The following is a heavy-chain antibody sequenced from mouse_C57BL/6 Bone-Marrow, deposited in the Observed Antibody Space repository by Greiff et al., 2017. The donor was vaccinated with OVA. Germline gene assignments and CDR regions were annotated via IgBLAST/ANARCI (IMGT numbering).Heavy chain of an antibody. CDR3: ARRLAY. CDR2: IWSGGST. CDR1: GFSLTSYG. J-gene: IGHJ3*01. V-gene: IGHV2-2*01. Sequence: VKVVESGPGLVQPSQSLSITCTVSGFSLTSYGVHWVRQSPGKGLEWLGVIWSGGSTDYKAAVISRLSISKDNAKSQVFLKMNSLQSDDTAIYYCARRLAYWGQGTLVTVSA.